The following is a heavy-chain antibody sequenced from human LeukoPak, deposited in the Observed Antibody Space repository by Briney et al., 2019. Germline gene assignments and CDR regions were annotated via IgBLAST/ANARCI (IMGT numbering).Heavy chain of an antibody. CDR3: ARHGYSYGLVYYYYGMDV. CDR1: GGAFSGYY. CDR2: INHSGST. V-gene: IGHV4-34*01. Sequence: SGTLSLTFAVYGGAFSGYYWGWIRQPPGKGLGWVGGINHSGSTNYNPSLKSRVTISVDTSKNQFSLKLSSVTAADTAVYYCARHGYSYGLVYYYYGMDVWGQGTTVTVSS. J-gene: IGHJ6*02. D-gene: IGHD5-18*01.